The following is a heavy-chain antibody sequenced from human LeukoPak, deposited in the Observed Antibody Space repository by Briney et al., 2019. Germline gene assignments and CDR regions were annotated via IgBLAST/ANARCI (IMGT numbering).Heavy chain of an antibody. J-gene: IGHJ2*01. CDR1: GFTFSSYS. CDR3: AGELRDWYFDL. CDR2: ISSSSSYI. D-gene: IGHD5-12*01. V-gene: IGHV3-21*01. Sequence: GGSLRLSCAASGFTFSSYSMNWVRQAPGKGLEWVSSISSSSSYIYYVDSVKGRFTISRDNAKNSLYLQMNSLRAEDTAVYYCAGELRDWYFDLWGRGTLVTLSS.